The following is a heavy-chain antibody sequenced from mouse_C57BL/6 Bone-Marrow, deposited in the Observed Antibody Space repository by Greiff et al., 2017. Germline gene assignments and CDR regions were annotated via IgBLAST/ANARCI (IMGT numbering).Heavy chain of an antibody. CDR1: GYTFTNYW. Sequence: VQLQQSGAELVRPGTSVKMSCKASGYTFTNYWIGWAKQRPGHGLEWIGAIYPGGGYTNYNEKFKGKATLTADKSSSTAYMQFSSLTSEDSAIYYGARGYGSSYYAKDYWGQGTSVTVSS. CDR2: IYPGGGYT. J-gene: IGHJ4*01. CDR3: ARGYGSSYYAKDY. D-gene: IGHD1-1*01. V-gene: IGHV1-63*01.